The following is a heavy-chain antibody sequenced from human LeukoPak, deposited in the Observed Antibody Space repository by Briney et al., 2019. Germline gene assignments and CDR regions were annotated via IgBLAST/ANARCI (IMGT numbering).Heavy chain of an antibody. CDR3: ARAHLSSASTDYMTV. Sequence: GRSLRLSCAASGFTFNSYGMHWVRQVPGKGLEWVAIISYDGTNKYYADSVKGRFTISRDSSKNTLYLQMNSLRPEDTAVYYCARAHLSSASTDYMTVWGKGTTVTVSS. V-gene: IGHV3-30*03. CDR1: GFTFNSYG. D-gene: IGHD6-6*01. J-gene: IGHJ6*03. CDR2: ISYDGTNK.